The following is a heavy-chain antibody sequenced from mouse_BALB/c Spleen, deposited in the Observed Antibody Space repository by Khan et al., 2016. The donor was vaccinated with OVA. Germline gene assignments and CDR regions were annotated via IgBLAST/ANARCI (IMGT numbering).Heavy chain of an antibody. D-gene: IGHD2-1*01. CDR2: ISDGGIYT. V-gene: IGHV5-4*02. CDR3: VRGYYGNPFAY. J-gene: IGHJ3*01. Sequence: EVELVESGGGLVKPGGSLKLSCVASGFTFSDYYMYWVRQTPEKRLDWVATISDGGIYTYYPDSVKGRFTISSDDAKNNLFLQMSSLKSEDTAMFYCVRGYYGNPFAYWGQVTLVTVSA. CDR1: GFTFSDYY.